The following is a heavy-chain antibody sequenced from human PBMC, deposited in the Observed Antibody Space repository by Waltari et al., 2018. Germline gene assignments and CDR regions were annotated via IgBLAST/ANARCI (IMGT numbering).Heavy chain of an antibody. CDR3: AIHPLGQWLLRRDWFDP. J-gene: IGHJ5*02. Sequence: QVQLQQWGAGLLKPSETLSLTCAVYGGSFSGYYWSWIRQPPGKGLEWIGEINHSGSTNYNPSLKSRVTISVDTSKNQFSLKLSSVTAADTAVYYCAIHPLGQWLLRRDWFDPWGQGTLVTVSS. CDR2: INHSGST. V-gene: IGHV4-34*01. CDR1: GGSFSGYY. D-gene: IGHD6-19*01.